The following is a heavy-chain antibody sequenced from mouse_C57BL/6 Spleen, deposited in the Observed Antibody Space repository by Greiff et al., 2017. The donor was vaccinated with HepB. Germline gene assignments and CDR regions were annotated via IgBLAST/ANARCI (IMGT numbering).Heavy chain of an antibody. J-gene: IGHJ3*01. CDR1: GYTFTSYW. CDR2: IHPNSGST. Sequence: VQLQQSGAELVKPGASVKLSCKASGYTFTSYWMHWVKQRPGQGLEWIGMIHPNSGSTNYNEKFKSKATLTVDKSSSTAYMQLSSLTSEDSAVYYCAREGAGTRPCAYWGQGTLVTVSA. V-gene: IGHV1-64*01. D-gene: IGHD4-1*01. CDR3: AREGAGTRPCAY.